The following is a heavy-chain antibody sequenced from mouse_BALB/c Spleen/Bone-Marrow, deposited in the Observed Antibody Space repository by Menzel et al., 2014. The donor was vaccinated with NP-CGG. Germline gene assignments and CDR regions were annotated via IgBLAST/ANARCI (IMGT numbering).Heavy chain of an antibody. J-gene: IGHJ4*01. CDR2: INPSNGRT. V-gene: IGHV1S81*02. Sequence: QVQLQQPGAELVKPGASVKLSCKASGYTFTSYWMHWVKQRPGQGLEWIGEINPSNGRTNYNEKFKSKATLTVDKSSSTAYMQLSSLTSEDSAVYYCAREGSYYGSIAMDYWGQGTSVTVSS. CDR3: AREGSYYGSIAMDY. CDR1: GYTFTSYW. D-gene: IGHD1-1*01.